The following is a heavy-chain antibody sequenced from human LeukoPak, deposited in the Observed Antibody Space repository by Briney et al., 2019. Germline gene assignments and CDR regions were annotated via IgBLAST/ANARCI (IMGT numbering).Heavy chain of an antibody. J-gene: IGHJ4*02. Sequence: GGTLRLSCAASGFTFSSYGMSWVRQAPGKGLEWVSSISSSSSYIYYADSVKGRFTISRDNAKNSLYLQMNSLRAEDTAVYYCARDQEQWLVLDYWGQGTLVTVSS. CDR3: ARDQEQWLVLDY. D-gene: IGHD6-19*01. V-gene: IGHV3-21*01. CDR2: ISSSSSYI. CDR1: GFTFSSYG.